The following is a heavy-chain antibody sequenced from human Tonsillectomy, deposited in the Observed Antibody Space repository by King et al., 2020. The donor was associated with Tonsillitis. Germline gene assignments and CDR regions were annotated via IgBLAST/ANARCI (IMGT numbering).Heavy chain of an antibody. V-gene: IGHV3-15*01. CDR3: ATDLQWLPGPLPN. Sequence: VQLVESGGGLVKPGGSLRLSCAASGFTFSNARMTWVRQAPGKGLEWVGRIKSNFNGGTTDYAAPVKGRFSVSRDDSESTVYLQMSSLKTEDTAVYYGATDLQWLPGPLPNWGQGTLVTVSS. CDR2: IKSNFNGGTT. D-gene: IGHD6-19*01. CDR1: GFTFSNAR. J-gene: IGHJ4*02.